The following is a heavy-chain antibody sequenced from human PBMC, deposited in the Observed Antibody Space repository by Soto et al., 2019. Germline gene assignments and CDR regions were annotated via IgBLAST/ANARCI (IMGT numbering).Heavy chain of an antibody. CDR1: GGSVSSGSYY. CDR2: IYCSGST. D-gene: IGHD3-16*02. J-gene: IGHJ4*02. V-gene: IGHV4-61*01. CDR3: AKETIANRSPLDY. Sequence: SETLSLTCTVSGGSVSSGSYYWTWIRQPPGKGLEWIGYIYCSGSTNYNPSLKSRVTISVDTSRNQFSLKLSSVTAADTAVYYCAKETIANRSPLDYWGRGTLVTVSS.